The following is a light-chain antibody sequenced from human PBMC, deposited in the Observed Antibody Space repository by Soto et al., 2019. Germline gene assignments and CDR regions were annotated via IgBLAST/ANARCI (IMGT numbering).Light chain of an antibody. CDR2: DVS. CDR3: SSYTSSSTYV. Sequence: QSALTQPASVSGSPGQSITISCTGTSLDVGGYNYVSWYQQHPGKAPKLMIYDVSNRPSGVSNRFSGSKSGNTASLTISGLQAEDEADYYCSSYTSSSTYVFGTGTKLTVL. CDR1: SLDVGGYNY. J-gene: IGLJ1*01. V-gene: IGLV2-14*01.